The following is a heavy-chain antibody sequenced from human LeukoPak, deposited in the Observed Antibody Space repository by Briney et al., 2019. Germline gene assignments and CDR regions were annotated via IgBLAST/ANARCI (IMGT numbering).Heavy chain of an antibody. V-gene: IGHV3-74*01. Sequence: GGSLRLSCAASGFTFSSHWMHWVRQAPGKGLVWVSRINSDGSSTSYADSVKGRFTISRDNAKNTLYLQMNSLRAEDTAVYYCARAGYCSGGSCYSSGGYFDYWGQGTLVTVSS. D-gene: IGHD2-15*01. CDR2: INSDGSST. CDR1: GFTFSSHW. CDR3: ARAGYCSGGSCYSSGGYFDY. J-gene: IGHJ4*02.